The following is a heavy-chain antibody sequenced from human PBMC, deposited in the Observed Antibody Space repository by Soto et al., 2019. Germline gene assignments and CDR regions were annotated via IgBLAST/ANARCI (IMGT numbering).Heavy chain of an antibody. D-gene: IGHD4-17*01. CDR1: GATFRSYA. CDR3: AGDYGVYDWYGMDV. J-gene: IGHJ6*02. CDR2: ISPIFGST. Sequence: VQLVQSGAEVKKPGSSVKVSCRASGATFRSYAFTWVRQAPGQGLEWMGGISPIFGSTIYARQFQGRVTITADDSASTAYMEPNSLSSEDTAVYHCAGDYGVYDWYGMDVWGQGTTVTVSS. V-gene: IGHV1-69*01.